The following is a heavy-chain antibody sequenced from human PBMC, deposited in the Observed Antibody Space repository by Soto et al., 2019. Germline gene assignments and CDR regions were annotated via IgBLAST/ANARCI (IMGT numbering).Heavy chain of an antibody. CDR1: GYTFSTYA. CDR2: INAGNGNT. J-gene: IGHJ4*02. CDR3: ASPSYGSGNFY. V-gene: IGHV1-3*01. Sequence: QVQLVQSGAEVKKPGASVRVSCKASGYTFSTYALHWVRQAPGQRLEWMGWINAGNGNTKYSQTFQGRVTFTRDTSAGTAYMELSSLRSEDTAVFYCASPSYGSGNFYWGQGTLVTVSS. D-gene: IGHD3-10*01.